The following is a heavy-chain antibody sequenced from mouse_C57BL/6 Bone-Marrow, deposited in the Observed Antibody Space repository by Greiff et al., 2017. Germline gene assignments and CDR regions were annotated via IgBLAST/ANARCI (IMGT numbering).Heavy chain of an antibody. CDR1: GYTFTSYW. CDR3: ARSKNYYGSSSYYAMDY. V-gene: IGHV1-64*01. CDR2: IHPNSGST. Sequence: QVQLQQPGAELVKPGASVKLSCKASGYTFTSYWMHWVKQRPGQGLEWIGMIHPNSGSTNYHEKFKSKATLTVDKSSSTAYMQLSSLTSEDAAVYYRARSKNYYGSSSYYAMDYWGQGTSVTVSS. D-gene: IGHD1-1*01. J-gene: IGHJ4*01.